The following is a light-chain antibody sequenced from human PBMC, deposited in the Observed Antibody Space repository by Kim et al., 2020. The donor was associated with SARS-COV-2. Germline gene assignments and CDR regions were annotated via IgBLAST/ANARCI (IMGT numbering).Light chain of an antibody. V-gene: IGKV2-28*01. CDR1: QSLLHSNGYNY. CDR3: MQGLQTPFN. CDR2: LGS. Sequence: DIVMTQSPLSLPVTPGEPASISCRSSQSLLHSNGYNYLDWYLQKPGHSPQLLIYLGSNRASGVPDRFSGSGSGTDFTLKISRVDAQDVVVYYCMQGLQTPFNFGQGTRMEIK. J-gene: IGKJ5*01.